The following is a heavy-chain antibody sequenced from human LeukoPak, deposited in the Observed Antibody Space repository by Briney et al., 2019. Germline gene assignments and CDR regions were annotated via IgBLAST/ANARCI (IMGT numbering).Heavy chain of an antibody. V-gene: IGHV3-74*01. J-gene: IGHJ3*02. CDR2: IQYDGSTT. D-gene: IGHD2-15*01. CDR1: GFSFSSYW. Sequence: PGGSLRLSCAASGFSFSSYWMHWVRQAPGKGLVWVARIQYDGSTTNYADSVKGRFTISRDNAKKTLYVQMNSLRAEDTAVYYCARALVAGVTFNALDIWRQGTMVTVSS. CDR3: ARALVAGVTFNALDI.